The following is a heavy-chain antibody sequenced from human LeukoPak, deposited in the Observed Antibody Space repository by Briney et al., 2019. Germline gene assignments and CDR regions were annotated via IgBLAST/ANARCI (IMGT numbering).Heavy chain of an antibody. CDR2: IYHSGTT. CDR1: GGSIGNADDF. CDR3: ARTIIIPRYYGFDV. J-gene: IGHJ6*02. V-gene: IGHV4-30-4*01. D-gene: IGHD3-10*01. Sequence: KPSETLSLTCTVSGGSIGNADDFWSWIRQPPGKGLEWIGYIYHSGTTTYNPSLNGRVTMSVDTSKNLLSLTLTSVTAADTAVYYCARTIIIPRYYGFDVWGQGTTVTASS.